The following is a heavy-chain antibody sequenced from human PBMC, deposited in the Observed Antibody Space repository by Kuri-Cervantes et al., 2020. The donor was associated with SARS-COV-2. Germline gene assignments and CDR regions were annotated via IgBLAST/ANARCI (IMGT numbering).Heavy chain of an antibody. J-gene: IGHJ4*02. CDR3: ARDRIAAGFDYFDY. D-gene: IGHD5-12*01. CDR1: GYTFTSYY. V-gene: IGHV1-46*01. CDR2: INPSGGST. Sequence: ASVKVSCKASGYTFTSYYMHWVRQAPGQGLEWMGIINPSGGSTSYAQKFQGRVTMTRDTAITTGYMEISRLTSDDTAVYYCARDRIAAGFDYFDYWGQGTLVTISS.